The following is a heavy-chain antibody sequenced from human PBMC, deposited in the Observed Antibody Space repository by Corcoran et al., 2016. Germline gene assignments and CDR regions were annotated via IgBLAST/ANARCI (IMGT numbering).Heavy chain of an antibody. Sequence: QVQLVESGGGVVQPGRSLRLSCEASGFTVSGYGILWVRQAPGKGLEWVAVFSADGSKESYGDSVRGRFSISRDNSKNAVYLQMNSLRDENTAYYYCAQDHSFESMDIRGQGTLVTVSS. CDR1: GFTVSGYG. V-gene: IGHV3-30*18. CDR2: FSADGSKE. J-gene: IGHJ4*02. CDR3: AQDHSFESMDI. D-gene: IGHD2-2*03.